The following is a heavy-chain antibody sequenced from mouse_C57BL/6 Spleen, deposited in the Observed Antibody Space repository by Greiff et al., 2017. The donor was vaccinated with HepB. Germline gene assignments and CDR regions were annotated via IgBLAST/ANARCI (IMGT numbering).Heavy chain of an antibody. CDR2: TNPTNGRT. D-gene: IGHD1-1*01. J-gene: IGHJ2*01. V-gene: IGHV1S81*02. Sequence: QVQLQQSGAELVKAGASVKMSCKASGYTFTSYWMHWVKQRRGQGLEWFAETNPTNGRTYYNEKFKSKATLTVDKSSSTAYMLLSGPTFEDSAVYYCARIKKIVATYFDYWGQGTTLVVSS. CDR3: ARIKKIVATYFDY. CDR1: GYTFTSYW.